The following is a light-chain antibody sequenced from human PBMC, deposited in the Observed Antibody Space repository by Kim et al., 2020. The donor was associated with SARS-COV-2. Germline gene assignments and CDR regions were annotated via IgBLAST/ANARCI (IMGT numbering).Light chain of an antibody. Sequence: CSGEALPNQFGYWYLQRPARAPILALYRDKERPSWIPERFSGSRSGTTLSLTITGVQTEDEADYFCQSADISGTSWIFGGGTKL. CDR1: ALPNQF. CDR3: QSADISGTSWI. J-gene: IGLJ2*01. CDR2: RDK. V-gene: IGLV3-25*03.